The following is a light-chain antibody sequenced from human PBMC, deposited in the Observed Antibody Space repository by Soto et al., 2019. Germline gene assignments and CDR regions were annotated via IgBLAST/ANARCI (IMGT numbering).Light chain of an antibody. J-gene: IGLJ1*01. Sequence: QSVLTQPASVSGSPGQSITISCTGTSSDVGAYNYVSWFQQHPGKAPKLMIYDVSNRPSGVSNRFSGSKSGNTASLTISGLQAEDEADYYCCSYTTSSTYVFGIGTQLTVL. CDR3: CSYTTSSTYV. V-gene: IGLV2-14*01. CDR1: SSDVGAYNY. CDR2: DVS.